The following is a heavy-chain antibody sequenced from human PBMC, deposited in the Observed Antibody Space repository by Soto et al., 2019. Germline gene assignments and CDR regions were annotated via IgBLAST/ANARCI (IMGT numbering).Heavy chain of an antibody. V-gene: IGHV3-30-3*01. Sequence: VQLVESGGGVIHPGKSLRLSCAASGSTFPNYPMHWVRQTPDNGLEWVAVISHDGVNKNSADSVKGRFTISRDNSRNTLYLQMDSLRVEVTAMYYCVRGGYSSSWERLDPSGQGTLVTVAS. CDR1: GSTFPNYP. CDR2: ISHDGVNK. CDR3: VRGGYSSSWERLDP. D-gene: IGHD6-13*01. J-gene: IGHJ5*02.